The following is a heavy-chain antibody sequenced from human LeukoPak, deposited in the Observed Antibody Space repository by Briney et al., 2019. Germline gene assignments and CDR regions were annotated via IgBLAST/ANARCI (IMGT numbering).Heavy chain of an antibody. J-gene: IGHJ4*02. D-gene: IGHD4-17*01. CDR3: ARCEDGDYALTDY. Sequence: ASVKVSCKASGGXFSSYAISWVRQAPGQGLEWMGRIIPILGIANYAQKFQGRVTITADESTSTAYMELSSLRSEDTAVYYCARCEDGDYALTDYWGQGTLVTVSS. CDR1: GGXFSSYA. CDR2: IIPILGIA. V-gene: IGHV1-69*04.